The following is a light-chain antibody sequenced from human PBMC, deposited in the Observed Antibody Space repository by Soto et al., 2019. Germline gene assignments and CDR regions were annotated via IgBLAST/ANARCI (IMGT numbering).Light chain of an antibody. Sequence: QSVLTQPASVSGSPGQAITISCTGTSSDVGGYDYVSWYQQNPGKAPKLMIYEVFNRPSGVSGRFSGSKSGNTASLTISGLQAEDEGDYSCLSYTGSSAMIFGTGTQVTVL. V-gene: IGLV2-14*01. CDR3: LSYTGSSAMI. CDR2: EVF. CDR1: SSDVGGYDY. J-gene: IGLJ1*01.